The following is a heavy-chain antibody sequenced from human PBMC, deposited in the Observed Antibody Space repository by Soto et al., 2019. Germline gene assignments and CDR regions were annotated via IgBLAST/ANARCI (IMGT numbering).Heavy chain of an antibody. D-gene: IGHD3-3*01. CDR1: GGSISSGDYY. V-gene: IGHV4-30-4*01. CDR2: IYYSGST. CDR3: ARDNILGILYGGMDV. J-gene: IGHJ6*02. Sequence: TSETLSLTCTVSGGSISSGDYYWSWIRQPPGKGLEWIGYIYYSGSTYYNPSLKSRVTISVDTSKNQFSLKLSSVTAADTDVYYCARDNILGILYGGMDVWGQGTTVTVSS.